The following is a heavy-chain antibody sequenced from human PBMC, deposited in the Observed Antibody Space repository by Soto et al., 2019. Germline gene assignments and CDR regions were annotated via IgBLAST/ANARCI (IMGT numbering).Heavy chain of an antibody. CDR1: GGSISSSTYY. Sequence: SETLSLTCTVSGGSISSSTYYWGWMRQPPGKGLEWIASFFIGGNTYYNPSLKSRVTISVDTSKNQFSLKLSSVTAAYTAVYFCARHHGPDIDAYYWGQG. D-gene: IGHD3-10*01. J-gene: IGHJ4*02. V-gene: IGHV4-39*01. CDR2: FFIGGNT. CDR3: ARHHGPDIDAYY.